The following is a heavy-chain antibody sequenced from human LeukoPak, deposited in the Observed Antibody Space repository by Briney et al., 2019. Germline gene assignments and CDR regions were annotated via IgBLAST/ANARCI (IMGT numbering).Heavy chain of an antibody. J-gene: IGHJ4*02. CDR2: IIPIFGTA. D-gene: IGHD6-13*01. CDR3: ASLGVTAAAGDYYFDY. V-gene: IGHV1-69*06. CDR1: GCTFSSYG. Sequence: GASVKVSCKSSGCTFSSYGISWVRQAPGQGLEWMGGIIPIFGTANYAQKFQGRVAITADKSTSTAYMELSSLRSEDTAVYSCASLGVTAAAGDYYFDYWGQGTLVTVSS.